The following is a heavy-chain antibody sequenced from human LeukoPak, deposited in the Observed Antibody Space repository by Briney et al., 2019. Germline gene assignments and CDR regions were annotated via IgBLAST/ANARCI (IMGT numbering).Heavy chain of an antibody. CDR2: IYYSGST. J-gene: IGHJ6*03. Sequence: KPSETLSLACTVSGGSISSYYWSWIRQPPGKGLEWIGCIYYSGSTNYNPSLKSRVTISVDTSKNQFSLKLSSVTAADTAVYYCARERPHYYGSGSYYGDYYYYYYMDVWGKGTTVTVSS. CDR3: ARERPHYYGSGSYYGDYYYYYYMDV. CDR1: GGSISSYY. D-gene: IGHD3-10*01. V-gene: IGHV4-59*01.